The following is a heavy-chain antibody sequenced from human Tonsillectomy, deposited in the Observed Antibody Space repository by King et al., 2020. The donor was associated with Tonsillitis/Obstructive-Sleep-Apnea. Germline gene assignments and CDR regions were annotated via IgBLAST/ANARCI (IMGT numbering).Heavy chain of an antibody. Sequence: VQLQQWGAGLLKPSETLSLTCAVYGGSFSGYYWSWIRQPPGKGLEWIGEINHSGSTNYNPSLKSRVTISVDTSKNQFSLKLNSVTAADTAVYYCARTKDTWNDRPLDYWGQGTLVTVSS. CDR3: ARTKDTWNDRPLDY. CDR1: GGSFSGYY. V-gene: IGHV4-34*01. D-gene: IGHD1-1*01. J-gene: IGHJ4*02. CDR2: INHSGST.